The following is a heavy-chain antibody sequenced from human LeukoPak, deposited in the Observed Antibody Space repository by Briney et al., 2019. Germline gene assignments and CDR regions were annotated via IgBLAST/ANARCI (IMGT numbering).Heavy chain of an antibody. V-gene: IGHV3-30-3*01. Sequence: GGSLRLSCAASGFTFSSYAMHWVRQAPGKGLEWVAVISYDGSNKYYADSVKGRFTISRDNSKNTLYLQMNSLRAEDTAVYYCARDLSERNFLDYWGQGTLVTVSS. J-gene: IGHJ4*02. CDR2: ISYDGSNK. CDR3: ARDLSERNFLDY. CDR1: GFTFSSYA. D-gene: IGHD2/OR15-2a*01.